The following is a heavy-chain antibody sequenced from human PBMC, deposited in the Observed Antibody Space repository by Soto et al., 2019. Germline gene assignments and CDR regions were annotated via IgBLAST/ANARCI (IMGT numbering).Heavy chain of an antibody. J-gene: IGHJ6*03. Sequence: PSETLSLTCTVSGGSISSFYWSWIRQPPGKGLEWIGYIYYSGSTNYNPSLKSRVTISVDTSKNQFSLKLSSVTAADTAVYYCASLSGYYDPYYYYYYYMDVWGKGTTVTVS. CDR1: GGSISSFY. CDR3: ASLSGYYDPYYYYYYYMDV. D-gene: IGHD3-9*01. CDR2: IYYSGST. V-gene: IGHV4-59*08.